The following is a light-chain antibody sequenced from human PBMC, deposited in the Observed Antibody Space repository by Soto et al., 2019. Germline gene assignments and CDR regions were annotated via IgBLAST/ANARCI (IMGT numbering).Light chain of an antibody. J-gene: IGKJ4*01. Sequence: EVVMTQSPATLSVSPGERATLSCRASQSISSNLAWYQQKPGQPPRLLIYGASARATGIPARFSGSGSGTEFTLTFSSLQSEDFAVYYCQQYSNWPSLTFGGGTKVDIK. CDR1: QSISSN. CDR3: QQYSNWPSLT. CDR2: GAS. V-gene: IGKV3-15*01.